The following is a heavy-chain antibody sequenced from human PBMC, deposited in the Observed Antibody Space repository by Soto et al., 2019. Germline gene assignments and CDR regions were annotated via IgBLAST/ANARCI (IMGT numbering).Heavy chain of an antibody. Sequence: SETLSLTCTVSGGSISIYYWSWIRHSPGKGLEWITHIYNSGTTNYNPSLKSRVTISVDTSKNQFSLKLRSVTAADTAVYYCATDYGDYVGAFDIWGQGTMVTVSS. CDR2: IYNSGTT. CDR1: GGSISIYY. CDR3: ATDYGDYVGAFDI. D-gene: IGHD4-17*01. J-gene: IGHJ3*02. V-gene: IGHV4-59*01.